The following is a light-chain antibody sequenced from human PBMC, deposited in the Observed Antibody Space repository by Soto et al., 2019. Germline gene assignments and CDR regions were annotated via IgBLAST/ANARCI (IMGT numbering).Light chain of an antibody. CDR2: GAY. J-gene: IGKJ5*01. CDR1: QSVSTY. Sequence: EIVTSQSPSTLSVSPGERATQHCKSSQSVSTYLAWYQQKVGQDNRLLIYGAYTRATGIKDRFSGSGSGTDFTLTIRSLQPEDFATYYCKPSYSTQITFGKWQRLELK. V-gene: IGKV3-15*01. CDR3: KPSYSTQIT.